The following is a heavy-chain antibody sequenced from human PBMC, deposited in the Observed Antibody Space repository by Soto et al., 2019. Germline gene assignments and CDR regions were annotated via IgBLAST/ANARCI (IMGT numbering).Heavy chain of an antibody. J-gene: IGHJ6*03. D-gene: IGHD1-1*01. CDR2: INHSGST. Sequence: SETLSLTCAVYGGSFSGYYWSWIRQPPGKGLEWIGEINHSGSTNYNPSLKSRVTISVDTSKNQFSLKLSSVTAADTAVYYCARGERYNWNGPTADMDVWGKGTTVTVSS. CDR1: GGSFSGYY. CDR3: ARGERYNWNGPTADMDV. V-gene: IGHV4-34*01.